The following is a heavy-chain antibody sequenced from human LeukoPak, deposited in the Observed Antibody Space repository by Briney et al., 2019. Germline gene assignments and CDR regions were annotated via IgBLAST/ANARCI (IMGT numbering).Heavy chain of an antibody. CDR3: AKDGGYSSGWDFDY. CDR1: GFTFSSYG. CDR2: ISYDGSNK. V-gene: IGHV3-30*18. Sequence: GGSLRLSCAASGFTFSSYGTHWVRQAPGKGLEWVAVISYDGSNKYYADSVKGRFTISRDNSKNTLYLQMNSLRAEDTAVYYCAKDGGYSSGWDFDYWGQGTLVTVSS. D-gene: IGHD6-19*01. J-gene: IGHJ4*02.